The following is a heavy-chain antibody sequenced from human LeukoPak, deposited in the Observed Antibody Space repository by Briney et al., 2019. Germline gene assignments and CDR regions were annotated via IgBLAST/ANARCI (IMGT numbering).Heavy chain of an antibody. V-gene: IGHV1-18*01. CDR2: ISAYNGNT. D-gene: IGHD3-9*01. Sequence: ASVKVSCKASGYTFTSYGISWVRQAPGQGLEWMGWISAYNGNTSYAQKLQGRVTMTTDTSTSTAYMELRSLRSDDTAVYYCARGPQLRYFDWLLYPPDYWGQGTLVTVSS. CDR3: ARGPQLRYFDWLLYPPDY. CDR1: GYTFTSYG. J-gene: IGHJ4*02.